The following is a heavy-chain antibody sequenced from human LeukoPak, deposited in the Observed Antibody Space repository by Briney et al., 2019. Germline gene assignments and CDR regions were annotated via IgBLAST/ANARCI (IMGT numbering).Heavy chain of an antibody. CDR1: GFTFSGSG. D-gene: IGHD3-10*01. CDR2: ISYDGSQR. Sequence: GGSLRLSCAASGFTFSGSGMHWVRQAPGKGLEWVAIISYDGSQRYFADSVKGRFTISRDNSKNTLYLQMDSLRAEDTAVYYCAKDNTYYYASGSYYFYFDYWGQGTLVTVSS. J-gene: IGHJ4*02. V-gene: IGHV3-30*18. CDR3: AKDNTYYYASGSYYFYFDY.